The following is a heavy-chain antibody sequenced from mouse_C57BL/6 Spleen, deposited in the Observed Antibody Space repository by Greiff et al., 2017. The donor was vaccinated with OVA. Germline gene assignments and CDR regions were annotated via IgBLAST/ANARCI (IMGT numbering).Heavy chain of an antibody. Sequence: QVQLQQPGAELVKPGASVKMSCKASGYTFTSYWITWVKQRPGQGLEWIGDIYPGSGSTSYNEKFKSKATLTVDTSSSTAYMQLSSLTSEDSAVYYCARGGATVVATSFDYWGQGTTLTVSS. CDR3: ARGGATVVATSFDY. D-gene: IGHD1-1*01. J-gene: IGHJ2*01. V-gene: IGHV1-55*01. CDR2: IYPGSGST. CDR1: GYTFTSYW.